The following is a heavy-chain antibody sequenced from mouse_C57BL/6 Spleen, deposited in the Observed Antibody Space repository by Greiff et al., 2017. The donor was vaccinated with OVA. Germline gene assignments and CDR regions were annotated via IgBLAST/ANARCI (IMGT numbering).Heavy chain of an antibody. CDR1: GYTFTSYW. J-gene: IGHJ4*01. CDR3: ARKEDYDGMDY. V-gene: IGHV1-64*01. CDR2: IHPNSGST. Sequence: QVQLQQPGAELVKPGASVKLSCKASGYTFTSYWMHWVKQRPGQGLEWIGMIHPNSGSTNYNEKFKSKATLTVDKSSSTAYMQLSSLTSEDSAVYYCARKEDYDGMDYWGQGTSVTVSS.